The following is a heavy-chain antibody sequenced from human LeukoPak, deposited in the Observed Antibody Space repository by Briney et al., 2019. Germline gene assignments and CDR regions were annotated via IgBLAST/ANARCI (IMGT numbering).Heavy chain of an antibody. CDR3: ARRPDGFDI. J-gene: IGHJ3*02. V-gene: IGHV4-34*01. CDR1: GGSFSGYH. CDR2: INHSGSS. Sequence: PSETLSLTCAVYGGSFSGYHWGWIRQPPGKGLEWIGDINHSGSSNYNSSLKSRVTISLDTSKNQFSLKLNSVTAADTAVYYCARRPDGFDIWGQGTMVTVSS.